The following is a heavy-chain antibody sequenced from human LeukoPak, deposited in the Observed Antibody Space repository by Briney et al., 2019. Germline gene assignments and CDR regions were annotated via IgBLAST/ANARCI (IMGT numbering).Heavy chain of an antibody. D-gene: IGHD3-16*01. CDR1: GGSISSGNYY. Sequence: SETLSLTCTVSGGSISSGNYYWHWIRQSAGKGLEWIGRIHTTVRPDYNPSLKSRVTISVDTSKNQFSLKLSSVTAADTAMYYCAREKIGTGTVLGKDYYYMDVWGKGTTVTVSS. CDR3: AREKIGTGTVLGKDYYYMDV. V-gene: IGHV4-61*02. J-gene: IGHJ6*03. CDR2: IHTTVRP.